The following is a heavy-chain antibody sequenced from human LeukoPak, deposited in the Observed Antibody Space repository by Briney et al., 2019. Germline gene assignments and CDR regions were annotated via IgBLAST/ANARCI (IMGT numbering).Heavy chain of an antibody. CDR3: ASDCSSTSCYPGADAFDI. CDR1: GYTFTYRY. D-gene: IGHD2-2*01. CDR2: ITPFNGNT. J-gene: IGHJ3*02. V-gene: IGHV1-45*02. Sequence: ASVKVSCEASGYTFTYRYLHWVRQAPGQALEWMGWITPFNGNTNYAQKFQDRVTITRDRSMSTAYMELSSLRSEDTAMYYCASDCSSTSCYPGADAFDIWGQGTMVTVSS.